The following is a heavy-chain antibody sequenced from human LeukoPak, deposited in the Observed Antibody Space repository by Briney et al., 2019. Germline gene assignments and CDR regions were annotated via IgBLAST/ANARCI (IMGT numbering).Heavy chain of an antibody. CDR1: GFIFSNYW. D-gene: IGHD2-2*01. CDR2: IKQDGSER. CDR3: ARETSGNKGIVVGPAAIRYGMDV. J-gene: IGHJ6*02. V-gene: IGHV3-7*03. Sequence: GGSLRLSCAASGFIFSNYWMSWVRQAPGKGLEWVANIKQDGSERYYVDSVKGRFTISRDNAQNSLYLQMNSLRAEDTALYYCARETSGNKGIVVGPAAIRYGMDVWGQGTTVTVSS.